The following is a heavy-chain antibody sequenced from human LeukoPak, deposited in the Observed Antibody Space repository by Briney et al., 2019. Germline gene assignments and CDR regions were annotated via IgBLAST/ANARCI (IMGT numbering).Heavy chain of an antibody. Sequence: PGGSLRLSCAASGFTFSSYSMNWVRQAPGKGLEWVSCISSSSSTIYYADSVKGRFTISRDNAKNSLNLQMNSLRAEDTAVYYCARDRFKWGFDYWGQGTLVTVSS. CDR2: ISSSSSTI. J-gene: IGHJ4*02. D-gene: IGHD1-26*01. CDR1: GFTFSSYS. V-gene: IGHV3-48*01. CDR3: ARDRFKWGFDY.